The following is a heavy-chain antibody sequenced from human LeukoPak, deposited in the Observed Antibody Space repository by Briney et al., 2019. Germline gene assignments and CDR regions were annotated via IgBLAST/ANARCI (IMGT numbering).Heavy chain of an antibody. D-gene: IGHD6-19*01. J-gene: IGHJ4*02. CDR1: GFMFRSFE. CDR3: ALLAVASDFDY. Sequence: PGGSLGLSCAASGFMFRSFEMYWVRQAPGKGLEWIAYISSGATTMYYADSVKGRSTISRDDAKNSLFLQMKSLRAEDTAVYYCALLAVASDFDYWGQGALVTVSS. CDR2: ISSGATTM. V-gene: IGHV3-48*03.